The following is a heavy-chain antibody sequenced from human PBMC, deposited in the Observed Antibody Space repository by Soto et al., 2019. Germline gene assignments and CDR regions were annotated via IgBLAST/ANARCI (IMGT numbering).Heavy chain of an antibody. CDR1: GFTFSSYG. D-gene: IGHD1-7*01. V-gene: IGHV3-23*01. J-gene: IGHJ4*02. CDR3: AKDRRAGGNYGFYSDF. Sequence: EVQLLESGGGLVQPGGSLRLSCAASGFTFSSYGMTWVRQAPGKGLEWVSFSSATGAGTYYADSVKGRFTIPRDNSKNTLYLQMTSLRADDTAVYYCAKDRRAGGNYGFYSDFWCPGALVIVSS. CDR2: SSATGAGT.